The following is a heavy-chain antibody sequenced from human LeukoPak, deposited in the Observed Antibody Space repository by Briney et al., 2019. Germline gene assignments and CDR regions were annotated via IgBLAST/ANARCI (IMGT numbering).Heavy chain of an antibody. J-gene: IGHJ4*02. CDR3: ARDRDYSNTERGFDY. Sequence: ASVKVSCKTLGYTFTDYYIHWVRQAPGQGLEWMGWINPNSGETNSAQKFQGRVTMTGDTSISTAYMELNRVTSDDTAVYYCARDRDYSNTERGFDYWGQGTLVTVSS. V-gene: IGHV1-2*02. CDR1: GYTFTDYY. CDR2: INPNSGET. D-gene: IGHD4-11*01.